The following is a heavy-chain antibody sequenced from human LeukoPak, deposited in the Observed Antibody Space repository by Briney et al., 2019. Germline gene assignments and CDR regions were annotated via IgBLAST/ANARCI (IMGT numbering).Heavy chain of an antibody. J-gene: IGHJ4*02. CDR3: ARHYDGRESRSYYEDY. Sequence: SETLSLTCTVSGGSISSHYWSWIRQPPGRGLEYLGYNNYVGSADYNPSLQSRVTISVDTPKNQVSLKLSSVTAADTAVYYCARHYDGRESRSYYEDYWGQGTLVIVSS. CDR2: NNYVGSA. D-gene: IGHD1-26*01. V-gene: IGHV4-59*08. CDR1: GGSISSHY.